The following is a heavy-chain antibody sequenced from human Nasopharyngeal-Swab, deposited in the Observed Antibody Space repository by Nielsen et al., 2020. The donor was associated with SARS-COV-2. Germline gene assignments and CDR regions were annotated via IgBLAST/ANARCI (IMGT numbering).Heavy chain of an antibody. CDR1: GYTFTGYY. CDR3: ARVEEGQQLDDY. D-gene: IGHD6-13*01. CDR2: INPNSGNT. J-gene: IGHJ4*02. V-gene: IGHV1-2*06. Sequence: ASVKVSCKASGYTFTGYYMHWVRQAPGQGLEWMGRINPNSGNTNYAQKLQGRVTMTTDTSTSTAYMELRSLRSDDTAVYYCARVEEGQQLDDYWGQGTLVTVSS.